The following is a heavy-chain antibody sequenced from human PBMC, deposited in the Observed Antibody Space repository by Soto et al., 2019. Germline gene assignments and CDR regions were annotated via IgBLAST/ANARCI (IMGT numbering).Heavy chain of an antibody. D-gene: IGHD6-19*01. CDR2: ISGRGNSA. V-gene: IGHV3-23*01. Sequence: EVQVSESGGGLVRPGGSLRLSCAASGFIFTNYAMNWVRQAPGKGLEWVSVISGRGNSAYYADSVQGRFTISRDNSKNPLSLQMSRLIADDTAIYYCVREGSRYFDFWGQGTLVTVSS. CDR1: GFIFTNYA. J-gene: IGHJ4*01. CDR3: VREGSRYFDF.